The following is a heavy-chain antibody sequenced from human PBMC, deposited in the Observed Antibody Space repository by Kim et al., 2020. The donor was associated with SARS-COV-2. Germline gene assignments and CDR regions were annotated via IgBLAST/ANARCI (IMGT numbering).Heavy chain of an antibody. CDR3: ARHGLGGYDLFRFLNYYYYYGMDV. J-gene: IGHJ6*02. CDR2: IYYSGST. D-gene: IGHD5-12*01. CDR1: GGSISSSSYY. V-gene: IGHV4-39*01. Sequence: SETLSLTCTVSGGSISSSSYYWGWIRQPPGKGLEWIGSIYYSGSTYYNPSLKSRVTISVDTSKNQFSLKLSSVTAADTAVYYCARHGLGGYDLFRFLNYYYYYGMDVWGQGTTVTVSS.